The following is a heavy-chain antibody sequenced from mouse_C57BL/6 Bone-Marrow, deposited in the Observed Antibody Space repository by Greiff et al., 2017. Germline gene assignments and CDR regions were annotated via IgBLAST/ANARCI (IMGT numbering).Heavy chain of an antibody. CDR2: IHPNSGST. CDR1: GYTFTSYW. CDR3: ARDGFYGSSFFDY. D-gene: IGHD1-1*01. V-gene: IGHV1-64*01. J-gene: IGHJ2*01. Sequence: VQLQQPGAELVKPGASVKLSCKASGYTFTSYWMHWVKQRPGQGLEWIGMIHPNSGSTNYNEKFKSKATLTVDKSSSTAYMQLSSLTSEDSAVYYWARDGFYGSSFFDYWGQGTTLTVSA.